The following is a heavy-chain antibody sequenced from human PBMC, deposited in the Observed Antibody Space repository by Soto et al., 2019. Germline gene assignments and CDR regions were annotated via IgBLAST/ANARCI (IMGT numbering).Heavy chain of an antibody. V-gene: IGHV1-2*02. J-gene: IGHJ6*02. D-gene: IGHD2-15*01. CDR1: GYTFTGYY. CDR3: ARDITGPVAAAYGMDV. Sequence: ASVKVSCKASGYTFTGYYMHWVRQAPGQGLEWMGWINPNSGGTNYAQKFQGRVTMTRDTSISTAYMELSRLRSDDTAVYYCARDITGPVAAAYGMDVWGQGNTVTVSS. CDR2: INPNSGGT.